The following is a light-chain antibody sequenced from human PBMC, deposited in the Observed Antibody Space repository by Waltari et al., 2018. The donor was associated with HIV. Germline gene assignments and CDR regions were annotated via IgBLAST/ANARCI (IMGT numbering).Light chain of an antibody. Sequence: NVMTQSPATLSAYPGEAVTVFCRAAEIITTNLAWYHLKPGQTPRLLIFGASARATGVPARFSGSGSGKEFTLTISGLQSDDSGVYYCQHYDSWPLTFGPGTKVAIK. CDR3: QHYDSWPLT. J-gene: IGKJ3*01. CDR1: EIITTN. V-gene: IGKV3D-15*01. CDR2: GAS.